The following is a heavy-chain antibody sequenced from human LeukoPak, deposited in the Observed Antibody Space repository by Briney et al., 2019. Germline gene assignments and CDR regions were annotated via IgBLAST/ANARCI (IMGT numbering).Heavy chain of an antibody. Sequence: GGSLRLSCEASGFTFRSYSMNWVRQAPGKGLEWVSSISSSRSYIYYADSVKGRFTISRDNAKNSLYLQMNSLRAEDTAVYYCARGLGVVIGGKYYFDHWGQGTLVTVSS. V-gene: IGHV3-21*01. J-gene: IGHJ4*02. CDR1: GFTFRSYS. CDR3: ARGLGVVIGGKYYFDH. D-gene: IGHD3-3*01. CDR2: ISSSRSYI.